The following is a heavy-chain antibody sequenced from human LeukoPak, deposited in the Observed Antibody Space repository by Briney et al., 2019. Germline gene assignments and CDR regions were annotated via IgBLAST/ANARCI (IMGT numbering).Heavy chain of an antibody. J-gene: IGHJ2*01. V-gene: IGHV3-23*01. CDR3: AKPRAMRTGVGRYFDL. Sequence: GGSLRLSCAASVFTFTSYAMSWIRQAPGKGLELVSAISAGGENTYYADSVKGRFTISRDNSKNTLYLQMNSLSAEDTATYYCAKPRAMRTGVGRYFDLWGRGTLVTVSS. CDR1: VFTFTSYA. D-gene: IGHD3-10*01. CDR2: ISAGGENT.